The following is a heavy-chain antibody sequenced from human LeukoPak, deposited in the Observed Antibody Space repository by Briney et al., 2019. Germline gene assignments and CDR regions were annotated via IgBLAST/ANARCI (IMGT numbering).Heavy chain of an antibody. Sequence: QPGRSPRLSCAASGFTFDDYAMHWVRQAPGKGLEWVSGISWNSGSIGYADSVKGRFTISRDNAKNSLYLQMNSLRAEDMALYYCAKDILSGSYRFDAFDIWGQGTMVTVSS. CDR3: AKDILSGSYRFDAFDI. J-gene: IGHJ3*02. V-gene: IGHV3-9*03. D-gene: IGHD1-26*01. CDR1: GFTFDDYA. CDR2: ISWNSGSI.